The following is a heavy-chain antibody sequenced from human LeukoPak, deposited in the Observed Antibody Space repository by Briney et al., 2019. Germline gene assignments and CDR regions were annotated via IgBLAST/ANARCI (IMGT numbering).Heavy chain of an antibody. CDR3: ARHRGYSYGFLDP. J-gene: IGHJ5*02. Sequence: GGSLRLSCAASGFTFSRYSMNWVRQAPGKGLEWVSSISISSSYIYYADSVKGRFTISRDNAKNSLYLQVNSLRAEDTAVYYCARHRGYSYGFLDPWGQGTLVTVSS. D-gene: IGHD5-18*01. CDR1: GFTFSRYS. V-gene: IGHV3-21*01. CDR2: ISISSSYI.